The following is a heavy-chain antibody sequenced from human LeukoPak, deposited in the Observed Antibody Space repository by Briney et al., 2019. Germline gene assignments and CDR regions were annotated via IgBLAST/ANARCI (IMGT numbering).Heavy chain of an antibody. V-gene: IGHV1-69*13. J-gene: IGHJ3*02. CDR1: GGTFSSYA. D-gene: IGHD3-3*02. CDR2: IIPIFGTA. CDR3: ARDYILPLETDNGDGFAI. Sequence: GASVTVSCKASGGTFSSYAISWVRQAPGQGLEWMGGIIPIFGTANYAQKFQGRVTITADESTSTAYMELSSLRSEDTAVYFCARDYILPLETDNGDGFAIWGQGTVVSVSS.